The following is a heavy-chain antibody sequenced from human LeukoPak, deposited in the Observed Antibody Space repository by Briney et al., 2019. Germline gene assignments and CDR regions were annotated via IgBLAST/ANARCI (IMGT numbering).Heavy chain of an antibody. J-gene: IGHJ4*02. CDR3: ARAGSAKGTAYCFDY. D-gene: IGHD1-14*01. Sequence: ASVKVSCKASGYTFTSYYMHWVRQAPGQGLEWMGIINPSGGSTSYAQKFQGRVTMTRDTSTSTVYMELSSLRSEDTAVYYCARAGSAKGTAYCFDYWGQGTLVTVSS. CDR1: GYTFTSYY. V-gene: IGHV1-46*01. CDR2: INPSGGST.